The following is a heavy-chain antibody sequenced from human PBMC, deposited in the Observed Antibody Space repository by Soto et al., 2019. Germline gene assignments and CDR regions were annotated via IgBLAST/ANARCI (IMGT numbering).Heavy chain of an antibody. CDR1: GGSISSYY. CDR3: AKDLPRGGSYLVSYYGMDV. D-gene: IGHD1-26*01. Sequence: SETLSLTCTVSGGSISSYYWSWIRQPPGKGLEWIGYIYYSGSTNCNPSLKSRVTISVDTSKNQFSLKLSSVTAADTAVYYCAKDLPRGGSYLVSYYGMDVWGQGTTVTVSS. CDR2: IYYSGST. V-gene: IGHV4-59*01. J-gene: IGHJ6*02.